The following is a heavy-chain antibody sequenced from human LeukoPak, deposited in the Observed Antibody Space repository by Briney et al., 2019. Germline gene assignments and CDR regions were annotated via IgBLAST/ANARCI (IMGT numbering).Heavy chain of an antibody. Sequence: SETLSLTCTVSGGSISSGGYYWSWIRQHPGKGLEWIGYIYYSGSTYYNPSLKSRVTISVDTSKNQFSLKLSSVTAADTAVCYCARDPGEMATIGDAFDIWGQGTMVTVSS. J-gene: IGHJ3*02. D-gene: IGHD5-24*01. V-gene: IGHV4-31*03. CDR1: GGSISSGGYY. CDR2: IYYSGST. CDR3: ARDPGEMATIGDAFDI.